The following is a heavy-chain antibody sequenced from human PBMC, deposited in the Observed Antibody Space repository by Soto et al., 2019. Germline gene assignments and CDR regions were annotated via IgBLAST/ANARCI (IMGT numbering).Heavy chain of an antibody. J-gene: IGHJ6*03. CDR2: IIPILGIA. CDR3: AKGTLHYYYYMAV. V-gene: IGHV1-69*02. D-gene: IGHD1-1*01. Sequence: SVKVSCKASGGTFSSYTISWVRQAPGQGLEWMGRIIPILGIANYAQKFQGRVTITADKSTSTAYMELSSLRSEDTAVYYCAKGTLHYYYYMAVWGKGTTVTVSS. CDR1: GGTFSSYT.